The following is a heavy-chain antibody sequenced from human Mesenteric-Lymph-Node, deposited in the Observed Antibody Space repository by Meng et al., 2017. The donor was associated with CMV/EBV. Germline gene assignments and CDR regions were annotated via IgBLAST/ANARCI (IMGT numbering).Heavy chain of an antibody. CDR1: DVSFSAFY. Sequence: SETLSLTCAVYDVSFSAFYWTWIRQPPGKGLEWIGEINHSGSTNYDPSLKSRVTMSVDTSSKQFSLKLTSVTAADTAVYYCARGKTYYYDSRDYSPYYFDYWGQGTLVTVSS. D-gene: IGHD3-22*01. CDR3: ARGKTYYYDSRDYSPYYFDY. J-gene: IGHJ4*02. V-gene: IGHV4-34*01. CDR2: INHSGST.